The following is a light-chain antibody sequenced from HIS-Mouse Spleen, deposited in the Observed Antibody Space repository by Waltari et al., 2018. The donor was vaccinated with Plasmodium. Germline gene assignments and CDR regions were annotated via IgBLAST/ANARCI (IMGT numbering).Light chain of an antibody. CDR1: QSVSSN. CDR2: GAS. Sequence: EIVMTQSPATLSVSPGERATLTCRASQSVSSNLAWYQQKPGQAPRLLIYGASTRATGIPARFSGRGSGKEFNLTISSLQSEDFAVYCCQQYNNWPFTFGPGTKVDIK. CDR3: QQYNNWPFT. V-gene: IGKV3-15*01. J-gene: IGKJ3*01.